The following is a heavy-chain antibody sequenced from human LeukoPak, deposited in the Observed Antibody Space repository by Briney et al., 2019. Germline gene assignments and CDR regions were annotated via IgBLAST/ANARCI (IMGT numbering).Heavy chain of an antibody. CDR3: ARAKTYYYDSSGYYYGGFDY. Sequence: GGSLRLSCAASGFTVSSNYMSWVRQAPGQGLEWVSVIYSGGSTYYADSVKGRFTISRDNSKNTLYLQMNSLRAEDTAVYYCARAKTYYYDSSGYYYGGFDYWGQGTLVTVSS. J-gene: IGHJ4*02. CDR1: GFTVSSNY. CDR2: IYSGGST. V-gene: IGHV3-66*01. D-gene: IGHD3-22*01.